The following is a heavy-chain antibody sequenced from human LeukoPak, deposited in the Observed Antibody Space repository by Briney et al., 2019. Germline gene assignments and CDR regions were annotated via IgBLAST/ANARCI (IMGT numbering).Heavy chain of an antibody. V-gene: IGHV3-20*04. CDR3: ARASSGYYIDFDY. D-gene: IGHD3-22*01. Sequence: GGSLRLSCAASEFTFSSFNMNWVRQAPGKGLEWVSGINWNGGSTGYADSVKGRFTISRDNAKNSLYLQMNSLRAEDTALYYCARASSGYYIDFDYWGQGTLVTVSS. J-gene: IGHJ4*02. CDR1: EFTFSSFN. CDR2: INWNGGST.